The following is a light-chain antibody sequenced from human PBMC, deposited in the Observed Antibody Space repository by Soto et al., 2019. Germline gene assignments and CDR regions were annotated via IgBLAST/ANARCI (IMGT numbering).Light chain of an antibody. V-gene: IGKV1-5*03. J-gene: IGKJ4*01. CDR3: QQYYSYPLT. CDR2: TAS. Sequence: DIQMTQSPSTLSASVGDRVSITCRASQTISSWLAWYQQKPGKAPNLLIHTASTLESGVSSRFNGSGSGTEFTLTVSSLQPDDSATYYCQQYYSYPLTFGGGTKVDIK. CDR1: QTISSW.